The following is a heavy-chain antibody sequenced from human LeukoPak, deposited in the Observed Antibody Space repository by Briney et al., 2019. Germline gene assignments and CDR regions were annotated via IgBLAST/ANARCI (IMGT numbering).Heavy chain of an antibody. J-gene: IGHJ4*02. Sequence: PSETLSLTCTVSGGSNSSYYWSWIRQPPGKGLEWIGYIYTSGSTNYNPSLKSRVTISVDTSKNQFSLKLSSVTAADTAVYYCARSIAARDFDYWGQGTLVTVSS. CDR3: ARSIAARDFDY. CDR1: GGSNSSYY. CDR2: IYTSGST. V-gene: IGHV4-4*09. D-gene: IGHD6-6*01.